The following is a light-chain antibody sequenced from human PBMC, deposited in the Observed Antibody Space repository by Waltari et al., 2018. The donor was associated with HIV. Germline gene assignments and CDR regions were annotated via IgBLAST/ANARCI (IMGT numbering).Light chain of an antibody. V-gene: IGKV1-39*01. CDR2: AAS. J-gene: IGKJ2*01. Sequence: DVQMTQSPSSLSASIGDRVTITCRASQSISTYLNWYQQRPGKAPHLLIYAASNLHSGVPSRFSGSGSGTDFSLTISSLQPEDFATYYCQQSYNTPRTFGQGTKLEIK. CDR1: QSISTY. CDR3: QQSYNTPRT.